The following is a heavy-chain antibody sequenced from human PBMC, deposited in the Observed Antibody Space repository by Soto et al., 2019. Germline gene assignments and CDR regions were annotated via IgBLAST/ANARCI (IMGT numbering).Heavy chain of an antibody. V-gene: IGHV1-24*01. J-gene: IGHJ6*02. Sequence: ASVKVSCKVSGYTLTELSMHWVRQAPGKGLEWMGGFDPEDGETIYAQKFQGRVTMTEDTSTDTAYMELSSMRSEDTAVYYCATPDVVATSLYYYYYGMDVWGQGTTVTVSS. CDR1: GYTLTELS. D-gene: IGHD5-12*01. CDR3: ATPDVVATSLYYYYYGMDV. CDR2: FDPEDGET.